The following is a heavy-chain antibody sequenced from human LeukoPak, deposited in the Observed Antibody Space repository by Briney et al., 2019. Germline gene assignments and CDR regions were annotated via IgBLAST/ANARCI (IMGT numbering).Heavy chain of an antibody. CDR3: ATRPIGRGPAPIDY. CDR1: GYTFTSYS. V-gene: IGHV1-2*02. CDR2: INPNTGGT. D-gene: IGHD3-16*01. Sequence: PTASVKVSCKASGYTFTSYSMHWVRQAPGQGLEWMGLINPNTGGTNYAQKFQGRVTMTRDTSITTAYMELSRLRSDDTAVYYCATRPIGRGPAPIDYWGQGNLVTVSS. J-gene: IGHJ4*02.